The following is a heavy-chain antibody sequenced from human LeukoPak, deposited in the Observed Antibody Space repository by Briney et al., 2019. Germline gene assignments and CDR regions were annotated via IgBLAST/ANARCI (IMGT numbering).Heavy chain of an antibody. D-gene: IGHD6-13*01. J-gene: IGHJ5*02. Sequence: GESLKISCEASGYSFTDYWIGWVRQMPGKGLEWMGIFYPDDSDTRYSPSFQGQVTISADKSINTTYLQWSSLKASDTAMYYCARQAYSNSHYSGWFDPWGQGTLVTVSS. CDR1: GYSFTDYW. V-gene: IGHV5-51*01. CDR3: ARQAYSNSHYSGWFDP. CDR2: FYPDDSDT.